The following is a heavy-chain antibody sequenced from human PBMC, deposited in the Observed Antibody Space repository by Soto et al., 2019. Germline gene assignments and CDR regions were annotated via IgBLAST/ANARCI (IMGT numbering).Heavy chain of an antibody. V-gene: IGHV1-69*01. CDR2: IIPIFGTA. D-gene: IGHD6-19*01. CDR3: ARLLLEQWLLAGYYYGMDV. Sequence: QVQLVQSEAEVKKPGSSVKVSCKASGGTFSSYAISWVRQAPGQGPEWMGGIIPIFGTANYAQKFQGRVTITADESTSTAYMELSSLRSEDTAVYYCARLLLEQWLLAGYYYGMDVWGQGTTVTVSS. J-gene: IGHJ6*02. CDR1: GGTFSSYA.